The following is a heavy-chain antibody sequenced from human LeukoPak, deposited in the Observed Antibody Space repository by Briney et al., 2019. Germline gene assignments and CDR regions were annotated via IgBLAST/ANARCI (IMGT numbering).Heavy chain of an antibody. CDR2: ISAYNGNT. CDR1: GYTFTSYG. J-gene: IGHJ6*02. CDR3: ASPYPGIAAAGNSYYYGMDV. Sequence: ASVKVSCKASGYTFTSYGISWVRQAPGQGLEWMGWISAYNGNTNYAQKLQGRVTITRDTSASTAYMELSSLRSEDTAVYYCASPYPGIAAAGNSYYYGMDVWGQGTTVTVSS. D-gene: IGHD6-13*01. V-gene: IGHV1-18*01.